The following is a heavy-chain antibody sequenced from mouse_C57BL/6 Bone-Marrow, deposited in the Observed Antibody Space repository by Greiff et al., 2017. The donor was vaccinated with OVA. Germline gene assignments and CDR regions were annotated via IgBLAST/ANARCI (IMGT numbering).Heavy chain of an antibody. CDR1: GYTFTDYN. Sequence: VQLQQSGPELVKPGASVKMSCKASGYTFTDYNMHWVKQSHGKSLEWIGYINPNNGGTSYNQKFKGKATLTVNKSSSTAYMELLSLTSEYSAVYYFARECGLLFRYFDVWGTGTTVTVSS. D-gene: IGHD1-1*02. J-gene: IGHJ1*03. CDR3: ARECGLLFRYFDV. V-gene: IGHV1-22*01. CDR2: INPNNGGT.